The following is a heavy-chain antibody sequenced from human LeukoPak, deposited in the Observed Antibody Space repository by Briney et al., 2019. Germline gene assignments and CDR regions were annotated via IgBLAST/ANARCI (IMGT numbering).Heavy chain of an antibody. CDR3: ARDSVLLWFGDLPYYFDI. CDR1: GFTFNSYA. V-gene: IGHV3-23*01. CDR2: ISGSGDYT. D-gene: IGHD3-10*01. Sequence: GGSLRLSCAASGFTFNSYAMSWVRQAPGKGLEWVSAISGSGDYTYYADSVKGRVTISRDNSKNTLYLQMSSLRAEDTAVCYCARDSVLLWFGDLPYYFDIWGQGTLVTVSS. J-gene: IGHJ4*02.